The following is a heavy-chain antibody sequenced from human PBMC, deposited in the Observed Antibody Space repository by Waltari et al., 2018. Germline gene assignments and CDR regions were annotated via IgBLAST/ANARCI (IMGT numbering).Heavy chain of an antibody. CDR2: INPNSCGT. CDR1: GYPFTGYY. J-gene: IGHJ6*03. V-gene: IGHV1-2*02. Sequence: QVQLVQSGAEVKKPGSSVKVSCKASGYPFTGYYMHWERQAPGPGLEWMGWINPNSCGTHYAQNFQGRVTMTRDTSISTAYMELSRLRSDDPAVYYCARGDVAASYYYYYYMDVWGKGTTVTISS. D-gene: IGHD2-15*01. CDR3: ARGDVAASYYYYYYMDV.